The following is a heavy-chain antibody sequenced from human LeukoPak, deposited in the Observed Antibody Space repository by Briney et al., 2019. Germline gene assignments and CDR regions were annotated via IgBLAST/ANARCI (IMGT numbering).Heavy chain of an antibody. CDR1: GGSISSYY. J-gene: IGHJ4*02. D-gene: IGHD3-16*02. Sequence: SDTLSLTCSVSGGSISSYYWSWIRQPPGKGLEWIGYIYYSGSTNYNPSLKSRVTISVDTSKNQFSLKLSSVTAADTAVYYCARKPYDYVWGSYRSYFDYWGQGTLVTVSS. V-gene: IGHV4-59*07. CDR3: ARKPYDYVWGSYRSYFDY. CDR2: IYYSGST.